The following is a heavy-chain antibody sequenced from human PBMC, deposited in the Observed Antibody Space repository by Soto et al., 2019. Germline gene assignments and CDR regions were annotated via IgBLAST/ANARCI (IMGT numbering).Heavy chain of an antibody. CDR2: IYYSGST. CDR3: ARTSFTPIFIAAAGTFDY. Sequence: SETLSLTCTVSGGSISSSSYYWGWIRQPPGKGLEWIGSIYYSGSTYYNPSLKSRVTISVDTSKNQFSLKLSSVTAADTAVYYCARTSFTPIFIAAAGTFDYWGQGTLVTVSS. D-gene: IGHD6-13*01. J-gene: IGHJ4*02. V-gene: IGHV4-39*01. CDR1: GGSISSSSYY.